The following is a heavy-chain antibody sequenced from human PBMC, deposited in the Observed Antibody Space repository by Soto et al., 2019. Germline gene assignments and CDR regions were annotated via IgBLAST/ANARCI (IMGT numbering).Heavy chain of an antibody. V-gene: IGHV3-7*01. D-gene: IGHD1-1*01. J-gene: IGHJ3*02. CDR3: AKAEGYSFDI. Sequence: EVQLVETGGGLVQPGGSLRLSCAASGFTFRSHWMSWVRQAPGKGLEWVANIRQDGNEEQYLDSVKGRFTLSRDNAKDLLYLQMNGLRVEDTAVYYCAKAEGYSFDIRGQGTMVTVSS. CDR1: GFTFRSHW. CDR2: IRQDGNEE.